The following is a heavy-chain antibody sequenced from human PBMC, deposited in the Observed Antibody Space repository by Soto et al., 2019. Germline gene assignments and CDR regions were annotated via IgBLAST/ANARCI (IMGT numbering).Heavy chain of an antibody. CDR1: GFTFSSYW. D-gene: IGHD6-6*01. J-gene: IGHJ4*02. CDR2: INSDGSST. Sequence: GGSLRLSCAASGFTFSSYWMHWVRQAPGKGLVWVSRINSDGSSTSYADSVKGRFTISRDNAKNTLYLQMNSLRAEDTAVYYCARVSYSSSSLQVLDYWGQGTLVNVSS. CDR3: ARVSYSSSSLQVLDY. V-gene: IGHV3-74*01.